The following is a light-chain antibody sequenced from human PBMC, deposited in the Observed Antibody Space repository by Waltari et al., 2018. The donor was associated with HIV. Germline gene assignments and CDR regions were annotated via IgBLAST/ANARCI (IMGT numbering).Light chain of an antibody. CDR2: DAS. CDR3: QQRSDWLT. J-gene: IGKJ4*01. V-gene: IGKV3-11*01. CDR1: QSLYVY. Sequence: EILLTQSPASLSLSPGERATLSCRASQSLYVYLAWYQHKGGQAPRLLIYDASKRAPGVPDRFSGGGSGTDFTLTISSLKPEDSAFYFCQQRSDWLTYGGGTKVEIK.